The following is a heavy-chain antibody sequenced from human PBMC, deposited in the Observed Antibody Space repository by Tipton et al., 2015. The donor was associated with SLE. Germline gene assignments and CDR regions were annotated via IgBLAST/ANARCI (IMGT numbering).Heavy chain of an antibody. CDR3: ARYCSSTSCQYLYYYGMDV. D-gene: IGHD2-2*01. V-gene: IGHV1-18*01. CDR1: GYTFTSYG. Sequence: QLVQSGAEVKKPGASVKVSCKASGYTFTSYGISWVRQAPGQGLEWMGWISAYNGNTNYAQKLQGRVTMTTDTSTSTAYMELRSLRSEDTAVYYCARYCSSTSCQYLYYYGMDVWGQGTTVTVSS. J-gene: IGHJ6*02. CDR2: ISAYNGNT.